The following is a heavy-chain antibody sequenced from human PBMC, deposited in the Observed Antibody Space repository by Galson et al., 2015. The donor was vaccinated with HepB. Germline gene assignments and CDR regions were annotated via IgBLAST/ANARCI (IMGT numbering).Heavy chain of an antibody. D-gene: IGHD6-19*01. CDR2: IYYSGST. CDR3: ARDQVEGLVDY. J-gene: IGHJ4*02. Sequence: LSLTCTVSGGSISSGDYYWSWIRQPPGKGLEWIGYIYYSGSTYYSPSLKSRVTISVDTSKNQFSLKLSSVTAADTAVYYCARDQVEGLVDYWGQGTLVTVSS. CDR1: GGSISSGDYY. V-gene: IGHV4-30-4*01.